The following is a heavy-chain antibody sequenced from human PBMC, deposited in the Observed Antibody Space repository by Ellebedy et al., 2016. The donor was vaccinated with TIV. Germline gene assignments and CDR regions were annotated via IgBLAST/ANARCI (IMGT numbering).Heavy chain of an antibody. Sequence: SETLSLTXTVSGGSISSGGYYWSWIRQHPGKGLEWIGYIYYSGRTYYNPSLKSRVTISVDTSKNQFSLKLSSVTAADTAVYYWARDRQGQRADSSGYYSDAFDIWGQGTMVTVSS. CDR2: IYYSGRT. D-gene: IGHD3-22*01. V-gene: IGHV4-31*03. CDR3: ARDRQGQRADSSGYYSDAFDI. J-gene: IGHJ3*02. CDR1: GGSISSGGYY.